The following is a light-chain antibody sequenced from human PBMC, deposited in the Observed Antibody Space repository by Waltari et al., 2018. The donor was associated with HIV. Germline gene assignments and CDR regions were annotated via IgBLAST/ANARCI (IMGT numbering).Light chain of an antibody. CDR1: QSVNNN. V-gene: IGKV3-15*01. CDR2: GAS. Sequence: EIVMTQSPGTLSVSTGERATLPCRASQSVNNNVAWYQQKVGQAPRLLIYGASTRATGIPARFSGSGSGTDFTLTISSLQSEDFALYYCQQYNIWPPWTFGQGTKVEIK. J-gene: IGKJ1*01. CDR3: QQYNIWPPWT.